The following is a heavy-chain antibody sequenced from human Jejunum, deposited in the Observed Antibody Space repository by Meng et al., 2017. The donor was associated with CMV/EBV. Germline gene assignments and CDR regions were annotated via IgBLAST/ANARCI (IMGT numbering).Heavy chain of an antibody. J-gene: IGHJ4*02. CDR2: ISSLSSYS. Sequence: YVMNGVRQAPGEGLEWVSCISSLSSYSYHADSVKGRFTISRDNAKNSLYLQMSSLRADDTAVYYCARGGRDVSGWTGSYFADHWGQGMLVTVSS. V-gene: IGHV3-21*06. CDR3: ARGGRDVSGWTGSYFADH. D-gene: IGHD3/OR15-3a*01. CDR1: YV.